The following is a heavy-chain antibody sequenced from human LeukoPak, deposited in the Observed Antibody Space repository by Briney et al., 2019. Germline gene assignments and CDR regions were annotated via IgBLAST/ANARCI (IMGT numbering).Heavy chain of an antibody. Sequence: GGSLRLSCAASGFTFSSYEMNWVRQAPGKGLEWVSYISSSGSTIYYADSVKGRFTISRGNAKNSLYLQMNSLRAEDTAVYYCARFIGYCSGGSCSHWLDPWGQGTLVTVSS. V-gene: IGHV3-48*03. J-gene: IGHJ5*02. CDR1: GFTFSSYE. D-gene: IGHD2-15*01. CDR3: ARFIGYCSGGSCSHWLDP. CDR2: ISSSGSTI.